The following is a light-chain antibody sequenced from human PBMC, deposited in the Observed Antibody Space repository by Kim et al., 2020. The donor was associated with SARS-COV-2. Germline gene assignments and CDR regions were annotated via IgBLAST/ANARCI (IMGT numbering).Light chain of an antibody. J-gene: IGKJ4*01. CDR3: QQRSNWPLT. CDR1: QSVRDT. Sequence: EIVLTQSPATLSLSPGERATLSCRASQSVRDTLTWYQQKPGQPPRLLIYDASNRATGIPARFSGSGSGTDFTLTINSLEPEDFAVYYCQQRSNWPLTFGGGTKVDIK. CDR2: DAS. V-gene: IGKV3-11*01.